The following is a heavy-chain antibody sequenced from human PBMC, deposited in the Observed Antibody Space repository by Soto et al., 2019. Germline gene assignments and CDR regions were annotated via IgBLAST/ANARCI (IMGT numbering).Heavy chain of an antibody. Sequence: ASVKVSCKASGYTFPGNYMHWVRQAPGQGLEWMALINPTSGGTNYAQKFQGRVTMTWDTSISTAYMELSRPRSDDTAIYYCARGYCSSSGCSHYFDYWGQGTLVTVSS. CDR2: INPTSGGT. J-gene: IGHJ4*02. V-gene: IGHV1-2*02. D-gene: IGHD2-2*01. CDR3: ARGYCSSSGCSHYFDY. CDR1: GYTFPGNY.